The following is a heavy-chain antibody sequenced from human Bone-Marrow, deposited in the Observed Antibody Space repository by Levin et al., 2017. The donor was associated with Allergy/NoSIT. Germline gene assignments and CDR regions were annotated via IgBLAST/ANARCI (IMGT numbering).Heavy chain of an antibody. CDR1: GYTFTSYG. CDR3: ATEWRPGMYPVASKFYYYYAIDV. V-gene: IGHV1-18*01. Sequence: ASVKVSCKTSGYTFTSYGITWVRQAPGQGLEWMGWINTYSGHTTYAQKFEGRLTMSTDTSTSTVYMDLKNLRSDDTAMYYCATEWRPGMYPVASKFYYYYAIDVWGQGTAVTVSS. J-gene: IGHJ6*02. CDR2: INTYSGHT. D-gene: IGHD1-1*01.